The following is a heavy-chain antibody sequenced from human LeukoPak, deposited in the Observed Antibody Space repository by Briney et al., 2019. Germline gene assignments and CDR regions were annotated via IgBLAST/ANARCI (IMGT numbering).Heavy chain of an antibody. J-gene: IGHJ4*02. CDR1: GGSISSYY. Sequence: SETLSLTCTVSGGSISSYYWSWIRQPAGKGLEWIGRIYISGSTNYNPSLKSRVTMSVDTSKNQFSLKLSSVTAADTAVYYWARDRGTWNDDGFDYWGQGTLVTVSS. CDR3: ARDRGTWNDDGFDY. CDR2: IYISGST. D-gene: IGHD1-1*01. V-gene: IGHV4-4*07.